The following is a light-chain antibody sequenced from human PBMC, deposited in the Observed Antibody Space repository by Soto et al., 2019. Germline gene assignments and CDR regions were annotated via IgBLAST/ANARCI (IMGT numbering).Light chain of an antibody. V-gene: IGKV3-20*01. Sequence: EIVLTQSPGTLSLSPGERATLSCRASQSVSSSYLAWYQQKPGQAPRLLIYGASSRATGIPDRFSGSGSGTDFTLTISRLEPEELAVYYCQQYGNTVGQGNKLEIK. CDR2: GAS. CDR3: QQYGNT. J-gene: IGKJ2*01. CDR1: QSVSSSY.